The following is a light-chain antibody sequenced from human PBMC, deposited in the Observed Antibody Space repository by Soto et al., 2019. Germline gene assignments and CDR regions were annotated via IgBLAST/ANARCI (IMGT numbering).Light chain of an antibody. V-gene: IGKV1-33*01. J-gene: IGKJ1*01. CDR2: DAA. CDR3: QQYDNLPLT. CDR1: QDIANY. Sequence: DIQMTQSPSSLSASVGDRVTITCRASQDIANYLNWYQQKPGKAPKLLIYDAANLETGVPSKFSGSGSATDFTFTISSLQPEDVATYFCQQYDNLPLTFGKGTKVDIK.